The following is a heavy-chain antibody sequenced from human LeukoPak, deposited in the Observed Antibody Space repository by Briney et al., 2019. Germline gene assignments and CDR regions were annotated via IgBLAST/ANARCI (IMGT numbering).Heavy chain of an antibody. D-gene: IGHD6-19*01. CDR2: IYYSGST. J-gene: IGHJ4*02. CDR1: DGSISSSSYY. V-gene: IGHV4-39*01. Sequence: PSETLSLTCTVSDGSISSSSYYWGWIRQPPGKGLEWIGNIYYSGSTYHNPSLKSRVTISVDTSKNQFSLRLSSVTAADTAVYYCARLKGSQYRSGGWPSDYWDQGTLVTVSS. CDR3: ARLKGSQYRSGGWPSDY.